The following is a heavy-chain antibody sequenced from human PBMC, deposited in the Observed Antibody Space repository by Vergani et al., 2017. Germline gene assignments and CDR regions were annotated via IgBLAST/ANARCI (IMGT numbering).Heavy chain of an antibody. D-gene: IGHD3-16*01. CDR2: IYSGGST. CDR1: GFTVSSNY. V-gene: IGHV3-53*02. CDR3: ARVMNGGIYYYYMDV. J-gene: IGHJ6*03. Sequence: EVQLVETGGGLIQPGGSLRLSCAASGFTVSSNYMSWVRQAPGKGLEWVSVIYSGGSTYYADSVKGRFTISRDNSKNTLYLQMNSLRAEETAVYYCARVMNGGIYYYYMDVWGKGTTVTVSS.